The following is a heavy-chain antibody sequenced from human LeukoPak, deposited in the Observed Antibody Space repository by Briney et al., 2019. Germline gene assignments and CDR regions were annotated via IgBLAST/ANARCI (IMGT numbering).Heavy chain of an antibody. CDR2: ISTSNGNT. D-gene: IGHD4-23*01. CDR3: ARVHGYYTGIYYFDF. Sequence: ASVKVSCKTSGYTFTRYGIAWVRQAPGQGLEWMGWISTSNGNTKYVENFQGRVTMTTDASTSTAYMEVRSLRSDDTALYYCARVHGYYTGIYYFDFWGQGSLVTVSS. J-gene: IGHJ4*02. CDR1: GYTFTRYG. V-gene: IGHV1-18*01.